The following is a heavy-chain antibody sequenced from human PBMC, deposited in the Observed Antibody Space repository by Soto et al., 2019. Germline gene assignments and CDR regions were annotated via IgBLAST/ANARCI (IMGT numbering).Heavy chain of an antibody. CDR1: VSTFSNYA. Sequence: EVQLLESGGGLVQSGGPLRLSFAAPVSTFSNYAMSWVRKAPGKGLEWVPVISGSGGSTYYADSVKGRFTISRDNSKNTLYLQLNSLRAEDTAVYYCAKVRYSSSWYGHYYGMDVWGQGTTVTVSS. CDR3: AKVRYSSSWYGHYYGMDV. CDR2: ISGSGGST. D-gene: IGHD6-13*01. J-gene: IGHJ6*02. V-gene: IGHV3-23*01.